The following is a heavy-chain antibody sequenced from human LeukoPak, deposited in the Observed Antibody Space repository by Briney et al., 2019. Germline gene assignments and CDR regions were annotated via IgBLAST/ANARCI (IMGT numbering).Heavy chain of an antibody. CDR1: GYTFTSYA. Sequence: ASVKVSCKASGYTFTSYAMNWVRQAPGQGLEWMGWINTNTGSPTYAQGFTGRFVFSLDTSVSTAYLQISSLKAEDTAVYYCRAYDSSGLFDYWGQGTLVTVSS. V-gene: IGHV7-4-1*02. CDR3: RAYDSSGLFDY. J-gene: IGHJ4*02. D-gene: IGHD3-22*01. CDR2: INTNTGSP.